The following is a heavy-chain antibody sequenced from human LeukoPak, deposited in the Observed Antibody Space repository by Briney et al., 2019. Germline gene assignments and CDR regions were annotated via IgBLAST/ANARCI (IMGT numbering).Heavy chain of an antibody. CDR1: GFTFSSHG. CDR2: ISAHGGNT. D-gene: IGHD2-21*01. Sequence: GGSLRLPCAASGFTFSSHGMSWVRQAPGKGLEWVSTISAHGGNTHYADSVKGRFTISRDDSKTTLYLQMTALRAEDTAVYYCANDAGYCGGNCPFFDLWGQGTLVTVSS. V-gene: IGHV3-23*01. J-gene: IGHJ4*02. CDR3: ANDAGYCGGNCPFFDL.